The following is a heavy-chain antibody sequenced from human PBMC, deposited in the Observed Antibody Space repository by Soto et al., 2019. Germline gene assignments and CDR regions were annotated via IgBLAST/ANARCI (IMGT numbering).Heavy chain of an antibody. CDR1: GFSFSTYS. Sequence: EVQLVESGGGLVQPGGSLRLSCAASGFSFSTYSMNWVRQAPGKGLEWVSYISSRSYTIYYVDSVKGRFTISRDNAKNSLYLQMNSLRDEDTDVYYWARGGSSSDNGMDVWGQGTTVTVSS. CDR3: ARGGSSSDNGMDV. V-gene: IGHV3-48*02. CDR2: ISSRSYTI. D-gene: IGHD6-6*01. J-gene: IGHJ6*02.